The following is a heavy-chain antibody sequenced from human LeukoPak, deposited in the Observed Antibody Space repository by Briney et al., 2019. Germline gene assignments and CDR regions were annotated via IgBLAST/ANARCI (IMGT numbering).Heavy chain of an antibody. Sequence: PGGSLRLSCAASGFTFSSYEMNWVRQAPGKGLEWVSYISSSGSTIYYADSVKGRFTISRDNAKNSLYLQMNSLRAEDTAVYYCARAGLWYGSGSYYKGLYYYMDVWGKGTTVTISS. CDR2: ISSSGSTI. J-gene: IGHJ6*03. CDR3: ARAGLWYGSGSYYKGLYYYMDV. V-gene: IGHV3-48*03. D-gene: IGHD3-10*01. CDR1: GFTFSSYE.